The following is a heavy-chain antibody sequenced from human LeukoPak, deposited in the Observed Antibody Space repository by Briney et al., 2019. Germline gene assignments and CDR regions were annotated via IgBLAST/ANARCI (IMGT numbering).Heavy chain of an antibody. D-gene: IGHD2-15*01. J-gene: IGHJ5*02. CDR1: GGTFSSYA. V-gene: IGHV1-69*05. CDR3: ARGLYCSGGSCFFGRSWFEP. Sequence: SVKVSCKASGGTFSSYAISWVRQAPGQGLEWMGRIIPIFGTANYAQKFQGRVTITTDESTSTAYTELSSLGSEDTAVYYCARGLYCSGGSCFFGRSWFEPWGQGNLVNVSS. CDR2: IIPIFGTA.